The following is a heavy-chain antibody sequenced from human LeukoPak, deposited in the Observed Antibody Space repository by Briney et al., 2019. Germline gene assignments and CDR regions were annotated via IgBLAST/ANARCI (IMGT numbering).Heavy chain of an antibody. D-gene: IGHD2-2*01. V-gene: IGHV4-34*01. CDR3: ARSGIVVEPAAYDY. Sequence: SETLSLTCAVYDGSFSGYYWSWIRQPPGKGLEWIGEINHSGSTNYNPSLKSRVTISVDTSKNQFSLKLSSVTAADTAVYYCARSGIVVEPAAYDYWGQGALVTVSS. J-gene: IGHJ4*02. CDR2: INHSGST. CDR1: DGSFSGYY.